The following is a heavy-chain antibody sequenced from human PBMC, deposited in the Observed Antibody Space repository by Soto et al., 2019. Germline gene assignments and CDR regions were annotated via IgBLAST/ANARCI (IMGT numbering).Heavy chain of an antibody. CDR2: IWYDGSNK. J-gene: IGHJ4*02. CDR1: GFTFSSYG. D-gene: IGHD5-12*01. V-gene: IGHV3-33*01. CDR3: AREKDGYNYLFDY. Sequence: GGSLRLSCAASGFTFSSYGMHWVRQAPGKGLEWVAVIWYDGSNKYYADSVKGRFTISRDNSKNTLYLQMNSLRAEDTAVYYCAREKDGYNYLFDYWGQGTLVTVSS.